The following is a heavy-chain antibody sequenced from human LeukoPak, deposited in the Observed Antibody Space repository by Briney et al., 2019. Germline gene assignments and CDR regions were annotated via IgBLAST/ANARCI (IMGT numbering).Heavy chain of an antibody. V-gene: IGHV4-34*01. Sequence: RPSETLSLTRAVYGGSFSGYYWSWIRQPPGKGLEWIGEINHSGSTNYNPSLKSRVTISVDTSKNQFSLKLSSVTAADTAVYYCARGPIGTMVLGWFDPWGQGTLVTVSS. CDR1: GGSFSGYY. D-gene: IGHD3-10*01. CDR2: INHSGST. CDR3: ARGPIGTMVLGWFDP. J-gene: IGHJ5*02.